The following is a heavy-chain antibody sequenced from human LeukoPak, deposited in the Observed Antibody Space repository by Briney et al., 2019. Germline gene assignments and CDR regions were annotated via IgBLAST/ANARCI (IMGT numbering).Heavy chain of an antibody. CDR3: ARSIEGIAVAGY. CDR2: MNPNSGNT. V-gene: IGHV1-8*01. D-gene: IGHD6-19*01. Sequence: ASVTVSCKASGYTFTSYDINWVRQATGQGLEWMGWMNPNSGNTGYAQKFQGRVTMTRNTSISTAYMELSSLRSEDTAVYYCARSIEGIAVAGYWGQGTLVTVSS. J-gene: IGHJ4*02. CDR1: GYTFTSYD.